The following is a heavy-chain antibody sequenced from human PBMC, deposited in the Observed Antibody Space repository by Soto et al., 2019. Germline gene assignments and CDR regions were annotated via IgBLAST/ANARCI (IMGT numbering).Heavy chain of an antibody. J-gene: IGHJ5*02. Sequence: SETLSLTCTVSGDSITDYYWSWIRQSPGKGLEWIGYIYYSGSASYNPSLKSRVTISVDTSKNQFSLKMTSVTTADTAVYYCARGRRNWFDPWGQGPMITV. V-gene: IGHV4-59*01. CDR3: ARGRRNWFDP. CDR2: IYYSGSA. CDR1: GDSITDYY.